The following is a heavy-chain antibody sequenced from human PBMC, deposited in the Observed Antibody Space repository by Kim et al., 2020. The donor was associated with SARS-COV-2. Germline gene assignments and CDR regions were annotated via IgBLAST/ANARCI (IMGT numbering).Heavy chain of an antibody. Sequence: YADSGKGRFTLSRDNFRNTLYLQMNSLRAGDTAMYYCANSLSWSADGRVDYWGQGILVTVSS. CDR3: ANSLSWSADGRVDY. V-gene: IGHV3-33*06. D-gene: IGHD3-3*01. J-gene: IGHJ4*02.